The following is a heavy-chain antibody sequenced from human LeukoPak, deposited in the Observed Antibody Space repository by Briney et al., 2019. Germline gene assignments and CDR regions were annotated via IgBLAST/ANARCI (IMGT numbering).Heavy chain of an antibody. CDR3: ARSYCTNGVCYTILAY. CDR2: INPNTGGT. V-gene: IGHV1-2*02. Sequence: ASVKVSCKASGYTFTGYYMHWVRQAPGQGLEWMGWINPNTGGTNYAQKFQGRVTMTRDTSISTAYMELSRLRSDDTAVYYCARSYCTNGVCYTILAYWGQGTLVTVSS. D-gene: IGHD2-8*01. J-gene: IGHJ4*02. CDR1: GYTFTGYY.